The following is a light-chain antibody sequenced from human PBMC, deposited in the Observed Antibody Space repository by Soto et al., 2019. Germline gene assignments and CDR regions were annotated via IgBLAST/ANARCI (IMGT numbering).Light chain of an antibody. CDR2: RNN. V-gene: IGLV1-47*01. CDR1: SSNIGSNY. CDR3: SSYTSSFTPIGV. Sequence: QLVLTQSPSASGTPGQRVTISCSGGSSNIGSNYVYWYQQLPGTAPKLLVYRNNQRPSGVSDRFSGSKSGTSASLAISGLQAEDEADYYCSSYTSSFTPIGVFGGGTQLTVL. J-gene: IGLJ3*02.